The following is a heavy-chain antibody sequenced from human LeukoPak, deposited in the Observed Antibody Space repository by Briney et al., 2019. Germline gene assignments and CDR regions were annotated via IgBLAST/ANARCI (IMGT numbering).Heavy chain of an antibody. Sequence: GGSLRLSCTASGFTFGDYAMSWVRQAPGKGLEWVGFIRSKTYSGTTEYAASVKGRFTISRDDSKSIVYLQMNSLKTEDTAVYYCTSGYYDSSGYYSHWGQGTLVTVSS. CDR1: GFTFGDYA. CDR3: TSGYYDSSGYYSH. D-gene: IGHD3-22*01. J-gene: IGHJ4*02. CDR2: IRSKTYSGTT. V-gene: IGHV3-49*04.